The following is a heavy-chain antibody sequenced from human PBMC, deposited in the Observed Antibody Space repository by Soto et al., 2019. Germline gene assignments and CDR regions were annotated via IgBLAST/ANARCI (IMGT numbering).Heavy chain of an antibody. V-gene: IGHV4-59*08. D-gene: IGHD2-21*01. CDR3: ARHISASNFDY. Sequence: SRVTISVDTSKNQFSLRLSSVTAADTAVYYCARHISASNFDYWGRGTLVTVSS. J-gene: IGHJ4*02.